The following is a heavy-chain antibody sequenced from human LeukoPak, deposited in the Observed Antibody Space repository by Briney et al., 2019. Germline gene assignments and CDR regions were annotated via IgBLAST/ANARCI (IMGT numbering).Heavy chain of an antibody. Sequence: GGSLRLSCAASGFTFRSYWMAWVRQAPGKELEWVANIKEDESAKHQADSVKGRFTISRDNAQNSVYLQMSSLRGEDTAVYYCSRDVGGSLDYWGQGTLVTVSS. CDR2: IKEDESAK. V-gene: IGHV3-7*01. CDR1: GFTFRSYW. J-gene: IGHJ4*02. CDR3: SRDVGGSLDY. D-gene: IGHD1-26*01.